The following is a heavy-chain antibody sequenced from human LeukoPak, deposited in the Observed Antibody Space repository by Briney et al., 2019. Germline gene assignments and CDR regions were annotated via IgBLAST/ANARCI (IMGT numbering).Heavy chain of an antibody. V-gene: IGHV1-46*01. J-gene: IGHJ3*02. CDR1: GYTFTSYY. CDR3: ARLEWEPQAFDI. D-gene: IGHD1-26*01. Sequence: GASVKVSCKASGYTFTSYYMHWVRQAPGQGLEWMGIINPSGGSTSYAQKFQGRVTMTRDTSTSTVYMELNSLRSEDTAVYYCARLEWEPQAFDIWGQGTMVTVSS. CDR2: INPSGGST.